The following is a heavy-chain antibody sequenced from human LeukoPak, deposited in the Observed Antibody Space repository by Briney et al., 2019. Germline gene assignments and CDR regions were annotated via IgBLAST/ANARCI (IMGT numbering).Heavy chain of an antibody. V-gene: IGHV3-7*01. CDR2: IKQDGSEK. CDR1: GFTFSTYI. Sequence: GGSLRLSCAASGFTFSTYIMNWVRQTPGKGLEWVAHIKQDGSEKYYVDSVKGRFTISRDNAKNSLYVQMNSLRAKDTAVYYCSTGGDYWGQGTLVTVSS. CDR3: STGGDY. D-gene: IGHD3-10*01. J-gene: IGHJ4*02.